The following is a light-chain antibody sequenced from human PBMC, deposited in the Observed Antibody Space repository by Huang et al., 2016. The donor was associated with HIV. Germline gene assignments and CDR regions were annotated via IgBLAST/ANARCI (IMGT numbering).Light chain of an antibody. V-gene: IGKV1-17*03. Sequence: DIQLTQSPSAMSASVGDRVSITCRASQDIRNYLAWFQQKPGGAPKRLIYAASSLQSGVPSRVSGSRSGTKFTLTISSLQPEDFATYYCLQHHGYPRTFDQGTNV. CDR1: QDIRNY. CDR3: LQHHGYPRT. CDR2: AAS. J-gene: IGKJ1*01.